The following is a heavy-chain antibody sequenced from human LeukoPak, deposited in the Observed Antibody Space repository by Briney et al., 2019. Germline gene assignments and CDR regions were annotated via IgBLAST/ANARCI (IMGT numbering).Heavy chain of an antibody. V-gene: IGHV3-21*01. J-gene: IGHJ6*02. Sequence: GGSLRLSCAASGFTFSSYSMNWVRQAPGKGLEWVSSISSSSSYIYYADSVKGRFTISRDNAKNSLYLQMNSLRAEDTAVYYCVKDIWSRYHYYGMDVWGQGTTVTVSS. CDR3: VKDIWSRYHYYGMDV. D-gene: IGHD3-10*01. CDR2: ISSSSSYI. CDR1: GFTFSSYS.